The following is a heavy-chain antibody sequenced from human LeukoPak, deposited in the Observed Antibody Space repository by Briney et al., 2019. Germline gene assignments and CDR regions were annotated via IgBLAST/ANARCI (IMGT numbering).Heavy chain of an antibody. Sequence: PPGGSLRLSCAASGFTFSSYWMSWVRQAPGKGLEWVANIKQDGSEKYYVDSVKGRFTISRDNAKNSLYLQMNSLRAEDTAVYYCAREYSSGWYYYGMDVWGQGTTVTVSS. J-gene: IGHJ6*02. CDR2: IKQDGSEK. D-gene: IGHD6-19*01. CDR3: AREYSSGWYYYGMDV. V-gene: IGHV3-7*01. CDR1: GFTFSSYW.